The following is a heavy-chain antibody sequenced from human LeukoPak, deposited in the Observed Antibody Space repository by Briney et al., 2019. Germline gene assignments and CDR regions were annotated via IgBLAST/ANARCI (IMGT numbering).Heavy chain of an antibody. Sequence: KSSETLSLTCAVYGGSFSGYYWSWIRQPPGKGLEWIGEINHSGSTNYNPSLKSRVTISVDTSKNQFSLKLSSVTAADTAVYYCARAPYSNYADYWGQGNLVTVSS. J-gene: IGHJ4*02. CDR2: INHSGST. CDR3: ARAPYSNYADY. CDR1: GGSFSGYY. D-gene: IGHD4-11*01. V-gene: IGHV4-34*01.